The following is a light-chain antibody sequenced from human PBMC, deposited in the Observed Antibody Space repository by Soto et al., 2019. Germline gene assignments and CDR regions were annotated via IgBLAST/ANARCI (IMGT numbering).Light chain of an antibody. CDR2: DAS. CDR1: QSVSSY. CDR3: QQRRNWPLT. Sequence: IVLTQSPATLSLSPGERATLSCRASQSVSSYLAWYQQTPGQAPRLLIYDASNRATGIPARFSGSGSGTDFTLTISSLEPEDFAVYYCQQRRNWPLTFGGGTKVDIK. J-gene: IGKJ4*01. V-gene: IGKV3-11*01.